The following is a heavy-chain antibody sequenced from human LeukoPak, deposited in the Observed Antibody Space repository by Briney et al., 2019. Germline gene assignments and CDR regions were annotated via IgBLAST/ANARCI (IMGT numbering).Heavy chain of an antibody. CDR1: GYTFTSYY. CDR2: INPSGGST. Sequence: ASVKVSCKASGYTFTSYYMHWVRQAPGQGLEWMGIINPSGGSTTYAQKFQGRVTMTRDTSTSTVYMELSSLRSEDTAVYYCARVQYYCGSGSYGFFDSWGQGTLVTVSS. V-gene: IGHV1-46*01. D-gene: IGHD3-10*01. J-gene: IGHJ4*02. CDR3: ARVQYYCGSGSYGFFDS.